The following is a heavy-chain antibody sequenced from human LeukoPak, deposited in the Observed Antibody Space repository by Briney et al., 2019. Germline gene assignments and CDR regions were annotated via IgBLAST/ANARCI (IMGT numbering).Heavy chain of an antibody. J-gene: IGHJ3*02. V-gene: IGHV4-39*07. CDR1: GGSISSSSYY. CDR2: IYYSGST. D-gene: IGHD3-22*01. Sequence: SETLSLTCTVSGGSISSSSYYWGWIRQPPGKGLEWIGDIYYSGSTYYNPSLKSRVTISVDTSKNQFSLRLSSVTAADTAVYYCARGPISSGYCGSVSNAFDIWGQGTMVTVSS. CDR3: ARGPISSGYCGSVSNAFDI.